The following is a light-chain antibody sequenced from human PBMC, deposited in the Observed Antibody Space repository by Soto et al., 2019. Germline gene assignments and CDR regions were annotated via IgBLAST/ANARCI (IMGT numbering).Light chain of an antibody. Sequence: QSVLTQPASVSGSPGQSITISCPGTSSDVGGYYYVSWYQHHPGKASKLMIFDVSNRPLGVSNLFSGSKSGNTASLTISGLQPEDEADYYCSSYTTSNTRQIVFGTGTKVTVL. CDR3: SSYTTSNTRQIV. CDR1: SSDVGGYYY. J-gene: IGLJ1*01. V-gene: IGLV2-14*03. CDR2: DVS.